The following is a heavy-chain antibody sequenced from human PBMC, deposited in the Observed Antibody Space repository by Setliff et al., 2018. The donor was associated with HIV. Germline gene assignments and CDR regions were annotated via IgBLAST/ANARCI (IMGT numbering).Heavy chain of an antibody. CDR1: GYSFINYS. V-gene: IGHV1-46*03. Sequence: ASVKVSCKASGYSFINYSIHWVRQAPGQGLEWMGVIDPRGGSTHYSQKLQGRVTMTRDTSTSTVYMGLRSLRSEDTAIYYCAREATMTYRNFDYWGQGTLVTVSS. D-gene: IGHD5-12*01. J-gene: IGHJ4*02. CDR2: IDPRGGST. CDR3: AREATMTYRNFDY.